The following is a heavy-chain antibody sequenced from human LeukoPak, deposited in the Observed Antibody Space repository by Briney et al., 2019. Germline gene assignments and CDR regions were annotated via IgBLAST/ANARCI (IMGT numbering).Heavy chain of an antibody. CDR2: VGIAADT. Sequence: GGSLRLSCAASGFTFSDHAMHWVRQAPGKGLEWVSAVGIAADTFYPGSVKGRFTISRENAKNSLYLQMNSLRVEDTAVYYCVRQKKSHGNFDYWGQGTLVTVSS. J-gene: IGHJ4*02. CDR1: GFTFSDHA. CDR3: VRQKKSHGNFDY. D-gene: IGHD1-26*01. V-gene: IGHV3-13*01.